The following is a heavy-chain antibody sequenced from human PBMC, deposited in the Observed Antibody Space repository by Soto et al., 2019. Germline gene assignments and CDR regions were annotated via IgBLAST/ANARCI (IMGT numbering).Heavy chain of an antibody. V-gene: IGHV4-34*01. D-gene: IGHD3-10*01. Sequence: KQSQTLSLTCAVYGGSFSGYYWSWFRQPPGKGLEGMGEINHSGSTNYNPSLKSRVTISVDTSKNQFSLKLSSVTAADTAVYYCARARGLWFGGHKANYYYYMDVWGKGTTVTVSS. CDR2: INHSGST. CDR3: ARARGLWFGGHKANYYYYMDV. CDR1: GGSFSGYY. J-gene: IGHJ6*03.